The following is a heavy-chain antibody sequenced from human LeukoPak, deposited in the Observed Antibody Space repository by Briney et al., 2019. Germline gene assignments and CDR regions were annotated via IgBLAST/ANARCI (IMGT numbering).Heavy chain of an antibody. CDR2: IYYSGST. V-gene: IGHV4-31*11. Sequence: SETLSLTCAVSGGSISSGGYYWSWIRQHPGKGLEWIGYIYYSGSTYYNPSLKSRVTISVDTSKNQFSLKLSSVTAADTAVYYCATQPEVGRHNAFDIWGQGTMVTVSS. CDR1: GGSISSGGYY. D-gene: IGHD3/OR15-3a*01. CDR3: ATQPEVGRHNAFDI. J-gene: IGHJ3*02.